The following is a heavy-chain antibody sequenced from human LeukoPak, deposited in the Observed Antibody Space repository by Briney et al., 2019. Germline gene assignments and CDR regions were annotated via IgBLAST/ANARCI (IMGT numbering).Heavy chain of an antibody. CDR3: ARGRGGITMVRYDY. Sequence: PSETLSLTRAVYGGSFSGYYWSWIRQPPGKGLEWIGEINQSGSTNYNPSLKSRVTISVDTSKNQFSLKLSSVTAADTAVYYCARGRGGITMVRYDYWGQGTLVTVSS. V-gene: IGHV4-34*01. CDR1: GGSFSGYY. D-gene: IGHD3-10*01. J-gene: IGHJ4*02. CDR2: INQSGST.